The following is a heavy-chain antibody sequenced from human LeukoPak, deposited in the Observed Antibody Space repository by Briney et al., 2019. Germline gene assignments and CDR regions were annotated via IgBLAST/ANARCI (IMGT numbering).Heavy chain of an antibody. CDR3: ARVGGYCSGGSCNSEANAFDI. J-gene: IGHJ3*02. CDR1: GYIFTSYY. V-gene: IGHV1-18*04. CDR2: IIAYNGNT. D-gene: IGHD2-15*01. Sequence: ASVKVSCKASGYIFTSYYIHWVRQAPGQGLEWMGWIIAYNGNTNYAQKLQGRVTMTTDTSTSTAYMELRSLRSDDTAVYYCARVGGYCSGGSCNSEANAFDIWGQGTMVTVSS.